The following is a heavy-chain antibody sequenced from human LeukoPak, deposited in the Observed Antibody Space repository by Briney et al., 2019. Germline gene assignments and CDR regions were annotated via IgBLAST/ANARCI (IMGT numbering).Heavy chain of an antibody. V-gene: IGHV4-4*02. Sequence: SETLSLTCAVSGGSISTNNWWHWVRQSPGKGLEWIGEIYHSGSTNYNPSLKSRVTISVDTSKNQFSLKVNSVTAADTAVYYCASVLAVAGTGFDYWGQGILVTVSS. J-gene: IGHJ4*02. CDR3: ASVLAVAGTGFDY. CDR2: IYHSGST. D-gene: IGHD6-19*01. CDR1: GGSISTNNW.